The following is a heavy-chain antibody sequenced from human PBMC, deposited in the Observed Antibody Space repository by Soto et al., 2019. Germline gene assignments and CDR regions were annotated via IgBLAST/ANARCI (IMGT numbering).Heavy chain of an antibody. CDR2: IDPSDSYT. D-gene: IGHD1-1*01. CDR1: GYRCINYW. J-gene: IGHJ4*02. V-gene: IGHV5-10-1*03. CDR3: VSHGNGTPFYFDF. Sequence: EVQLVQSGAEVKKPGESLRLSCQGSGYRCINYWISWVRQMPGKGLEWVGSIDPSDSYTVYSPSFQGHVTISIDTAINTSFQEWKSLQASETAKYYGVSHGNGTPFYFDFWGQGTLVPVSS.